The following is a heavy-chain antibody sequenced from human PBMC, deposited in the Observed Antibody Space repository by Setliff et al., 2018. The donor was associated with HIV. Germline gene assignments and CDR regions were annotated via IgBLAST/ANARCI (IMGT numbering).Heavy chain of an antibody. CDR3: ARDGVFWFWESTKAWFDP. J-gene: IGHJ5*02. V-gene: IGHV7-4-1*02. Sequence: ASVKVSCKASGYTYNNYAMNWLRQAPGQGLEWMGRINTNTGTPTYAQGFTGRFVFSLDASVSTTYLQISSLEAEDSAVYYCARDGVFWFWESTKAWFDPWGQGTLVTVSS. D-gene: IGHD3-10*01. CDR1: GYTYNNYA. CDR2: INTNTGTP.